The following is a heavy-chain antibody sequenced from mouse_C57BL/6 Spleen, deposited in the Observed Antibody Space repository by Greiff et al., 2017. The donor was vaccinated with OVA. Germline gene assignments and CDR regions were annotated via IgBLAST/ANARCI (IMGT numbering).Heavy chain of an antibody. CDR2: IRLKSDNYAT. J-gene: IGHJ3*01. CDR1: GFTFSNYW. CDR3: TGSYYSKFAY. Sequence: DVKVEESGGGLVQPGGSMKLSCVASGFTFSNYWMTWVRQSPEKGLEWVAQIRLKSDNYATHYAESVKGRFTISRDDSKSSVYLQMNNLRAEDTGIYYCTGSYYSKFAYWGQGTLVTVSA. D-gene: IGHD2-5*01. V-gene: IGHV6-3*01.